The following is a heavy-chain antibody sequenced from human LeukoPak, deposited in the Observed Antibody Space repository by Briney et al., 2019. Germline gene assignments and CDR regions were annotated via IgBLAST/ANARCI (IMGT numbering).Heavy chain of an antibody. J-gene: IGHJ4*02. CDR2: IYYSGST. D-gene: IGHD5-18*01. V-gene: IGHV4-39*01. CDR3: AGHTRIQPPVY. Sequence: SGTLSLTCTVSGGSISSSDYYWGWIRQPPGKGLEWIGTIYYSGSTYYNPSLKSRVTISLDTSKNQCSLKLSSVTAADTAVYYCAGHTRIQPPVYWGQGTLVTVSS. CDR1: GGSISSSDYY.